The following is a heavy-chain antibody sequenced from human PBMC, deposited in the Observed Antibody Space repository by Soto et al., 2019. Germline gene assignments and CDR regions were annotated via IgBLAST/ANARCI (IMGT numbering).Heavy chain of an antibody. J-gene: IGHJ6*02. D-gene: IGHD4-17*01. CDR1: GFTFSSYA. CDR3: AKEYGDYAYYYYGMDV. Sequence: PGGSLRLSCAASGFTFSSYAMHWVRQAPGKGLEWVAVISYDGSNKYYADSVKGRFTISRDNSKSTLYLQMNSLRAEDTAVYYCAKEYGDYAYYYYGMDVWGQGTTVTVSS. CDR2: ISYDGSNK. V-gene: IGHV3-30-3*01.